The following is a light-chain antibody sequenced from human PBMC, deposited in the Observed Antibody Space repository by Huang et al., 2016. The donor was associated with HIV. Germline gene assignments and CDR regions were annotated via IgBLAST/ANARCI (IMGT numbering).Light chain of an antibody. Sequence: EILLTHSPGTLSLSPGERSTHSCRASQSVGIYLAWYQQKPGQAPRLLSYGASTGVTGIPDRFSGGGSGTDFTLSISRLEPEDFAVYYCQQYERPPDTFGPGTKVNIK. V-gene: IGKV3-20*01. CDR1: QSVGIY. CDR2: GAS. CDR3: QQYERPPDT. J-gene: IGKJ3*01.